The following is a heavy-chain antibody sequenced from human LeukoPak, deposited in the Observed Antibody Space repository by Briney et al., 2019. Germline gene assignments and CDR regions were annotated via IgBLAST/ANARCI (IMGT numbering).Heavy chain of an antibody. CDR3: ARDASYGR. D-gene: IGHD1-26*01. J-gene: IGHJ4*02. CDR1: GYTFTGYL. CDR2: SKPNSGGT. Sequence: ASVKDSCKASGYTFTGYLMHWVRQAAGQGPEWVGWSKPNSGGTNYAQKFQGRVTMTRDTSISTAYMELSRLRSDDTAVYYCARDASYGRWGQGTLVTVSS. V-gene: IGHV1-2*02.